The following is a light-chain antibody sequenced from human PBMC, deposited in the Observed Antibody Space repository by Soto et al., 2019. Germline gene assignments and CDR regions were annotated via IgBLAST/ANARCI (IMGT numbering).Light chain of an antibody. J-gene: IGKJ4*01. CDR3: HQYNSYHT. V-gene: IGKV1-5*01. CDR1: QSVNSW. Sequence: DIQMTQSPSTLSAFVGDRVTITCRASQSVNSWLAWYQQRPGKAPKILIYDASTLESGVPSRLSGSGSGTEFTLTISSLQPDDSATYYCHQYNSYHTFGGGTKVDI. CDR2: DAS.